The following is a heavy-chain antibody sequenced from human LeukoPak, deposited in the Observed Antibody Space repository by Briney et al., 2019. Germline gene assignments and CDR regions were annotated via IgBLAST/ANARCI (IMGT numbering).Heavy chain of an antibody. J-gene: IGHJ4*02. D-gene: IGHD1-26*01. CDR3: ARDPSIVGATNFDY. CDR2: ISAYNGNT. Sequence: ASVKVSCKASGYTFTSYGISWVRQAPGRGLEWMVWISAYNGNTNYAQKLQGRVTMTTDTSTSTAYMELRSLRSDDTAVHYCARDPSIVGATNFDYWGQGTLVTVSS. V-gene: IGHV1-18*01. CDR1: GYTFTSYG.